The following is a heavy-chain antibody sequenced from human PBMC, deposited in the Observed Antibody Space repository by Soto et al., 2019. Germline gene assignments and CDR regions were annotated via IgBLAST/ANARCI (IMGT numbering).Heavy chain of an antibody. V-gene: IGHV3-48*02. CDR1: GFTFSSYS. Sequence: GGSLRLSCAASGFTFSSYSMNWVRQAPGKGLEWVSYISSSSSTIYYADSVKGRFTISRDNAKNSLYLQMNSLRDEDTAVYYCARDSYDSSGYYYEPFDYWGQGTLVTVSS. CDR3: ARDSYDSSGYYYEPFDY. CDR2: ISSSSSTI. D-gene: IGHD3-22*01. J-gene: IGHJ4*02.